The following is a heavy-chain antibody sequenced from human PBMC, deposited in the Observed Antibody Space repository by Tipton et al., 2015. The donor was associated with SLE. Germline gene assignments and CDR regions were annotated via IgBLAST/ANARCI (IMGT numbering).Heavy chain of an antibody. CDR2: IYYSGRT. CDR1: GGSISSSSYY. Sequence: TLSLTCTVSGGSISSSSYYWGWIRQPPGKGLEWIGSIYYSGRTYYNPSLKSRVTISVDTSKNQFSLKLSSVTAADTAVYYCARGFRRVTQGAFDIWGQGTMVTVSS. CDR3: ARGFRRVTQGAFDI. V-gene: IGHV4-39*01. J-gene: IGHJ3*02.